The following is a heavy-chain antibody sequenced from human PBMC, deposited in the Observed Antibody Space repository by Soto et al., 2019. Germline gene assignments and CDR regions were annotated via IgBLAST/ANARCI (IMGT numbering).Heavy chain of an antibody. Sequence: LETLSLTCPFSGGSISSYYWIWIRQPPGKGLEWIGYIYYSGSTNYNPSLKSRVTISVDTSKNQFSLKLSSVTAADTAVYYCARTLITMVRGVMVWFDPWGQGTLVTVSS. CDR2: IYYSGST. D-gene: IGHD3-10*01. V-gene: IGHV4-59*01. CDR3: ARTLITMVRGVMVWFDP. CDR1: GGSISSYY. J-gene: IGHJ5*02.